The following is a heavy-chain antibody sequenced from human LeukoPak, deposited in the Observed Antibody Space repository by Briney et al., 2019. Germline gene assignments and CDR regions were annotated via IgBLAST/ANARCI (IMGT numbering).Heavy chain of an antibody. Sequence: SETLSLTCTVSGGSISGYHWSWIRQPPGKGLEWIGYIYYNGGTNYKPSLKSRVTMSADTPKNQFSLKLNSVTAADSAVYYCARGFLSVAGTLDHWGQGTLVTVSS. D-gene: IGHD6-19*01. CDR2: IYYNGGT. CDR1: GGSISGYH. CDR3: ARGFLSVAGTLDH. V-gene: IGHV4-59*01. J-gene: IGHJ4*02.